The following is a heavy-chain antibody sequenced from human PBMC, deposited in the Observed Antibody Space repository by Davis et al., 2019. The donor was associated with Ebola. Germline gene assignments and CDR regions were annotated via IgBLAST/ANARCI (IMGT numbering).Heavy chain of an antibody. J-gene: IGHJ6*02. Sequence: AASVKVSCKASGYTFTNYGITWVRQAPGQGLEWMGWINPHNGNTNYAQNVQGRVIMTSDTATTTAYMEVGSLRSDDTAVYYCARDPYYGSAYNMDVWGQGTTVTVSS. CDR2: INPHNGNT. CDR3: ARDPYYGSAYNMDV. CDR1: GYTFTNYG. D-gene: IGHD3-10*01. V-gene: IGHV1-18*04.